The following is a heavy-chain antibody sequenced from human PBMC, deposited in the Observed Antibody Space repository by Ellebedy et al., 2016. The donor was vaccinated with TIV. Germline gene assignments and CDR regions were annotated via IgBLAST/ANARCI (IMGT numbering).Heavy chain of an antibody. V-gene: IGHV5-10-1*01. CDR3: ARHRYCSSTSCYGVDY. CDR2: IDPSDSYT. J-gene: IGHJ4*02. D-gene: IGHD2-2*01. Sequence: GESLKISCKGSGYSFTSYWISWVRQMPGKGLEWMGRIDPSDSYTNYSTSFQGHVTISADKSISTAYLQWSSLKASDTAMYYWARHRYCSSTSCYGVDYWGQGTLVTVSS. CDR1: GYSFTSYW.